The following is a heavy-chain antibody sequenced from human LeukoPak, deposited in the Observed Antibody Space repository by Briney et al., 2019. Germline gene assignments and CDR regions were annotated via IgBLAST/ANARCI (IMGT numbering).Heavy chain of an antibody. CDR2: FDPEDGET. CDR1: GYTLTELS. J-gene: IGHJ4*02. CDR3: ATVKYYYDSSGYYYQD. V-gene: IGHV1-24*01. D-gene: IGHD3-22*01. Sequence: GASVKVSCKVSGYTLTELSMHWVRQAPGKGLEWMGGFDPEDGETIYAQKLQGRVTMTEDTSTDTAYMELSSLRSEDTAVYYCATVKYYYDSSGYYYQDWGQGTLVTVSS.